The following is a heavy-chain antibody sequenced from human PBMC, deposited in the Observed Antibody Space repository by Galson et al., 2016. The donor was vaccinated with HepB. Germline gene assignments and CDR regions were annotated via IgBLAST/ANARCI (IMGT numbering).Heavy chain of an antibody. CDR3: ARQGMVRGSNLFDT. D-gene: IGHD3-10*01. J-gene: IGHJ5*02. CDR1: GGSIVSNDYY. CDR2: ISYSGST. Sequence: ETLPLTCTVSGGSIVSNDYYWGWIRQAPGKGLEWIESISYSGSTFHNPSLKGRVITSVDTAKNQFSLVLKSVTATDTAVYYCARQGMVRGSNLFDTWGQGSLVTVSS. V-gene: IGHV4-39*01.